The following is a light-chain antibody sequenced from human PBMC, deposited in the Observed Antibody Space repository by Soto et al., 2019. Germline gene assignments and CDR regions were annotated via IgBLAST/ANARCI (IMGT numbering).Light chain of an antibody. CDR3: QQYNNWPRT. Sequence: EIVMTQSPATLSVSPGERATLSCRASQSVSSNLAWYQQKPGQAPRLLIYGTSTRATGVPARFSGSGSGTEFPLTICRLQSEDFAVYYCQQYNNWPRTFGQGTKV. CDR2: GTS. J-gene: IGKJ1*01. V-gene: IGKV3-15*01. CDR1: QSVSSN.